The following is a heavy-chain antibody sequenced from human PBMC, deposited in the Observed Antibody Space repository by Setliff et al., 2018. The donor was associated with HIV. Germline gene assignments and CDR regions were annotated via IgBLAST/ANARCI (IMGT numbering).Heavy chain of an antibody. D-gene: IGHD1-1*01. CDR3: ARDAVTGTPGGYYFYYMDV. Sequence: PWRTLSLTCTVSGGSISSHYWSWIRQPPGKGLEWIGYYSGSTNYNPSLKSRVTISVDTSKNQFSLKLSSVTAADTAVYYCARDAVTGTPGGYYFYYMDVWGKGTTVTVSS. CDR1: GGSISSHY. J-gene: IGHJ6*03. V-gene: IGHV4-59*11. CDR2: YSGST.